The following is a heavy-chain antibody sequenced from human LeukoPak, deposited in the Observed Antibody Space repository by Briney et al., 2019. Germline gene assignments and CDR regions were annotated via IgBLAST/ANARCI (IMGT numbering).Heavy chain of an antibody. Sequence: PGGSLRLSCAASGFTFSSYGMHWVRQAPGKGLEWVAFIRYDGSNKYYADSVKGRFTISRDNAKNSLYLQMNSLRAEDTAVYYCARSRYCSSTSCYVPGWFDPWGQGTLVTVSS. CDR3: ARSRYCSSTSCYVPGWFDP. CDR2: IRYDGSNK. J-gene: IGHJ5*02. V-gene: IGHV3-30*02. CDR1: GFTFSSYG. D-gene: IGHD2-2*01.